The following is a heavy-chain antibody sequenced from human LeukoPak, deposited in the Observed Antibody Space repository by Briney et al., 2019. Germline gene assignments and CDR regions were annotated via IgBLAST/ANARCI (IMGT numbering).Heavy chain of an antibody. Sequence: ASVKVSCKASGYAFTSYGISWVRQAPGQGLEWMGWISAYNGNTNYAQKLQGRVTMTTDTSTSTAYMELRSLRSDDTAVYYCARADSSGYPYYFDYWGQGTLVTVSS. J-gene: IGHJ4*02. CDR2: ISAYNGNT. CDR1: GYAFTSYG. V-gene: IGHV1-18*01. CDR3: ARADSSGYPYYFDY. D-gene: IGHD3-22*01.